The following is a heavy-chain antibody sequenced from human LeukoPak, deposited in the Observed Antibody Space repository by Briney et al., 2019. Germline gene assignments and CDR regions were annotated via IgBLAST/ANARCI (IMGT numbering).Heavy chain of an antibody. CDR3: ARLRRDWYFDL. Sequence: KASETLSLTCTVSGGSISSYYWSWIRQRPGKGLEWIGYIYYSGSTNYNPSLKSRVTISVDTSKNQFSLKLSSVTAADTAVYYCARLRRDWYFDLWGRGTLVTVSS. V-gene: IGHV4-59*08. CDR1: GGSISSYY. J-gene: IGHJ2*01. CDR2: IYYSGST.